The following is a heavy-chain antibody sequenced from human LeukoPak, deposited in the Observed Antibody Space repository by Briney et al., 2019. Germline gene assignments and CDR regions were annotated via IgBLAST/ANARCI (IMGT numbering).Heavy chain of an antibody. V-gene: IGHV4-34*01. Sequence: SETLSLTCAVYGGSFSGYYWSWIRQPPGKGLEWIGEVNHSGSTNYNPSLKSRVTISVDTSKNQFSLKLSSVTAADTAVYYCARGGYSYGFDYWGQGTLVTVSS. J-gene: IGHJ4*02. CDR2: VNHSGST. D-gene: IGHD5-18*01. CDR3: ARGGYSYGFDY. CDR1: GGSFSGYY.